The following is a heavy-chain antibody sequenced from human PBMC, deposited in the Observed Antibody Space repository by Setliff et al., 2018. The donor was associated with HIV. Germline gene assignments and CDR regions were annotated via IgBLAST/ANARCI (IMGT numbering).Heavy chain of an antibody. J-gene: IGHJ6*02. CDR1: GGPITTSTYY. CDR3: EAATVGETGYYGIDV. D-gene: IGHD1-26*01. V-gene: IGHV4-39*07. Sequence: KPSETLSLTCSVSGGPITTSTYYWGWIRQPPGKGLEWIGNIYQSGTTYYNSSLTSRVTMSVGTSKNQFSLKLNSVNAADTAVYYCEAATVGETGYYGIDVWGPGTTVTGSS. CDR2: IYQSGTT.